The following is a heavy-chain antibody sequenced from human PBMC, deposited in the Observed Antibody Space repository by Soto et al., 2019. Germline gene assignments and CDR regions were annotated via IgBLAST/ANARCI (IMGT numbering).Heavy chain of an antibody. CDR1: GFTFSSYE. D-gene: IGHD5-18*01. CDR2: IKEDGSEK. Sequence: PGGSLRLSCAASGFTFSSYEMNWVRQAPGKGLEWVSYIKEDGSEKYYVDFVKGRFTISRDNVENSLYLQMNSLRGEDTAVYFCARDRGYSCFDYWGLGTLVTVSP. J-gene: IGHJ4*02. CDR3: ARDRGYSCFDY. V-gene: IGHV3-7*01.